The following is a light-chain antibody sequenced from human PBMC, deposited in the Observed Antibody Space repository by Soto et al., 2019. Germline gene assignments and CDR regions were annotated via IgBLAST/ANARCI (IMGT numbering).Light chain of an antibody. CDR2: EVT. CDR1: SGDVGSYDL. Sequence: QSALTQPASLSGSPGQSITISCTGSSGDVGSYDLVSWYQQHPGKAPKLMIYEVTKRPSGVSNRFSGSKSGNTASLTISGLQAEDEAEYYCFSYAGSTIDILFGGGTKLTVL. CDR3: FSYAGSTIDIL. J-gene: IGLJ3*02. V-gene: IGLV2-23*02.